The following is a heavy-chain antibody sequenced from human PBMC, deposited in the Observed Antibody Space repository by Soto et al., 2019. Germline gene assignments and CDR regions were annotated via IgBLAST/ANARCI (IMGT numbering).Heavy chain of an antibody. J-gene: IGHJ4*02. CDR3: AKARAYYYDSSALGDY. D-gene: IGHD3-22*01. CDR2: ISYDGSNK. Sequence: QVQLVESGGGVAQPGRSLRLSCAASGFTFSSYGTHWVRQAPGKGLEWVAVISYDGSNKYYADSVKGRFTISRDNSKNTLYLQMNSLRAEDTAVYYCAKARAYYYDSSALGDYWGQGTLVTVSS. CDR1: GFTFSSYG. V-gene: IGHV3-30*18.